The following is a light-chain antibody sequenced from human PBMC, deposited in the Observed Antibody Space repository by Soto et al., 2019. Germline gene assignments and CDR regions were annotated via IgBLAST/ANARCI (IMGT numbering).Light chain of an antibody. CDR2: DVS. CDR3: SSYTSSSTLVV. Sequence: QSALTQPDSVSGSPGQSITISCTGTSSDVGGYNYVSWYQQHPGKAPKLMIYDVSNRPSGVSNRFSGSKSGNTASLTISGLQSADETDYYCSSYTSSSTLVVFGGGTKVTVL. CDR1: SSDVGGYNY. V-gene: IGLV2-14*01. J-gene: IGLJ2*01.